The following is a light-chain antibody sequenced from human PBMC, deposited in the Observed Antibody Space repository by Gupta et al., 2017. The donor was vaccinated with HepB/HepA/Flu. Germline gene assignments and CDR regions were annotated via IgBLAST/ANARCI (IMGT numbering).Light chain of an antibody. V-gene: IGKV2-28*01. CDR2: LNS. Sequence: DIVMTQSPLSLSVTPGEPASISCRSSHSLLHVSGYNFLDWYLQKPGQSPRLLIYLNSSRASGVPDRFSGSGSGTNFTLKISGVEAEDVGTYYCSQTLQTPPTFGQGTKVDIK. CDR1: HSLLHVSGYNF. CDR3: SQTLQTPPT. J-gene: IGKJ1*01.